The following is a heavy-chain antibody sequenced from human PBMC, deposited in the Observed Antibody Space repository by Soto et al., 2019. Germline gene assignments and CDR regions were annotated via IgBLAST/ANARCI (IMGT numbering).Heavy chain of an antibody. CDR2: IIPIFGTA. D-gene: IGHD6-6*01. V-gene: IGHV1-69*13. J-gene: IGHJ6*02. Sequence: SVKVSCKASGGTFSSYAISWVRQAPGQGLEWMGGIIPIFGTANYAQKFQGRVTITADESTSTAYMELSSLRSEDTAVYYCARDGTASSSPEDYYGMDVCGQGTTVTVSS. CDR1: GGTFSSYA. CDR3: ARDGTASSSPEDYYGMDV.